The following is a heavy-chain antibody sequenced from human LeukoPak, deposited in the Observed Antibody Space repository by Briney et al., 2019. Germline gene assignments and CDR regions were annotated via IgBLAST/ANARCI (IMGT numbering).Heavy chain of an antibody. CDR3: ARDGDGSGSYRGY. V-gene: IGHV1-8*01. D-gene: IGHD3-10*01. J-gene: IGHJ4*02. CDR2: MNPNSGNT. Sequence: GASVKVSCKASGYTFTSFDINWVRQATGQGLEWMGWMNPNSGNTGYAQKFQGRVTMTRNTSISTAYMKLSSLRSEDTAVYFCARDGDGSGSYRGYWGQGTLVTVSS. CDR1: GYTFTSFD.